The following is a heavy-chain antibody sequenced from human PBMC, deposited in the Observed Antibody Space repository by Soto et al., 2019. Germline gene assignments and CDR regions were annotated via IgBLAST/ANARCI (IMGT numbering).Heavy chain of an antibody. CDR3: ARERSGRWCFDY. D-gene: IGHD3-3*01. Sequence: GASVKVSCKASGGTFSSYAISWVRQAPGQGLEWMGGIIPIFGTANYAQKFQGRVTITADESTSTAYMELSSLRSEDTAVYYCARERSGRWCFDYWGQGTLVTVSS. CDR2: IIPIFGTA. V-gene: IGHV1-69*13. CDR1: GGTFSSYA. J-gene: IGHJ4*02.